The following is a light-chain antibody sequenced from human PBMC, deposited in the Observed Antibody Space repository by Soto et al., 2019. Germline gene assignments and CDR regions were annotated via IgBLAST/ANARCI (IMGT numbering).Light chain of an antibody. V-gene: IGLV2-14*01. CDR1: SXDVGGYDY. J-gene: IGLJ1*01. CDR3: SSYSISTAYL. Sequence: QSVLTQPGSVSGSPGQSITISCTGTSXDVGGYDYVSWYQLHPGKAPKLMVFEVSNRPSGVSYRFSGSKSGNTASLTISGLQAEDEADYFCSSYSISTAYLFGTGTKVIVL. CDR2: EVS.